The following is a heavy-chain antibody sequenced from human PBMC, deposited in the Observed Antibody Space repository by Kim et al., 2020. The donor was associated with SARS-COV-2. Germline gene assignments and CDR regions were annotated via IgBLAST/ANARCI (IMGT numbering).Heavy chain of an antibody. CDR3: ARDRTITMIVVVMSFSFDP. Sequence: SRVTISVDTSKNQFSLKLSSVTAADTAVYYCARDRTITMIVVVMSFSFDPWGQGTLVTVSS. V-gene: IGHV4-39*07. J-gene: IGHJ5*02. D-gene: IGHD3-22*01.